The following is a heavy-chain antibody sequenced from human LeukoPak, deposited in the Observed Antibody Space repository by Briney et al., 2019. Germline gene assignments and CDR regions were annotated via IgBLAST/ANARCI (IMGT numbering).Heavy chain of an antibody. CDR1: GFTFSSYW. D-gene: IGHD5-24*01. V-gene: IGHV3-74*01. J-gene: IGHJ4*02. CDR2: INSDGGST. Sequence: GGSLRLSCTASGFTFSSYWMHWVRQAPGKGLVWVSRINSDGGSTGYADSVKGRFTISRDNAKNTLYLQMNSLRAEDTAVYYCARRIQGMAPYYFDYWGQGTLVTVSS. CDR3: ARRIQGMAPYYFDY.